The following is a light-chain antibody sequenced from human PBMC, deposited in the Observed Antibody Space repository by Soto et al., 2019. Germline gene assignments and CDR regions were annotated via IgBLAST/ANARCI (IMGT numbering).Light chain of an antibody. CDR2: AAS. V-gene: IGKV1-39*01. CDR3: QHFGNSLYT. J-gene: IGKJ2*01. CDR1: QSISSY. Sequence: DIQMTQSPSSLSASVGDRVTITCRASQSISSYLNWYQQKPGKAPKLLINAASSLQSGVPSRFSGSGSGTEFTLTISALQPEDFAVYYCQHFGNSLYTFGQGTKLEIK.